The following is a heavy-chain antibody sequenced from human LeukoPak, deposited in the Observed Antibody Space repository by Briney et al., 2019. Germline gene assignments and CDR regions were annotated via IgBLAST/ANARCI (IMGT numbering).Heavy chain of an antibody. V-gene: IGHV3-48*03. CDR2: ISSSGSTI. Sequence: GGSLRLSCAASGFTFSSYEMNWVRQAPGKGLEWVSYISSSGSTIYYADSVNGRFTISRDNAKNSLYLQMNSLRAEDTAVYYCAELGITMIGGVWGKGSTVTISS. CDR1: GFTFSSYE. J-gene: IGHJ6*04. CDR3: AELGITMIGGV. D-gene: IGHD3-10*02.